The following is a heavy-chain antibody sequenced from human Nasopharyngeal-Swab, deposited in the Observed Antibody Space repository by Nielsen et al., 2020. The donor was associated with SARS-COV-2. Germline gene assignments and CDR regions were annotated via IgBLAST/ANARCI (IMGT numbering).Heavy chain of an antibody. CDR3: ARRAVAGEYFQH. CDR1: GFTFSSYS. D-gene: IGHD6-19*01. J-gene: IGHJ1*01. CDR2: ISSSSSYI. V-gene: IGHV3-21*01. Sequence: GGSLRLSCAASGFTFSSYSMNWVRQAPGKGLEWVSSISSSSSYIYYADSVKGRFTISRDNAKNSLHLQMNSLRAEDTAVYYCARRAVAGEYFQHWGQGTLVTVSS.